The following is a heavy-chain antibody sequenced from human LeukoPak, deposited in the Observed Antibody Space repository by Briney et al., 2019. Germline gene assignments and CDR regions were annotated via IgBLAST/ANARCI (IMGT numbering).Heavy chain of an antibody. J-gene: IGHJ4*02. CDR2: INWNGGST. CDR1: GFTFDDYG. V-gene: IGHV3-20*01. CDR3: ARGGSGSYPYYFDY. Sequence: GGSLRLSYAASGFTFDDYGMSWVRQAPGKGLEWVSGINWNGGSTGYADSVKGRFTISRDNAKNSLYLQMNSLRAEDTALYHCARGGSGSYPYYFDYWGQGTLVTVSS. D-gene: IGHD1-26*01.